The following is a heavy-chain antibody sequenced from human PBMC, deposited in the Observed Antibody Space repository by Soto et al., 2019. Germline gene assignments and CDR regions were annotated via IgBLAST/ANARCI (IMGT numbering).Heavy chain of an antibody. CDR2: IYYSGTT. Sequence: PSETLSLTCTVSGGSLSSGGYYWSWIRQHPGKGLEWIAFIYYSGTTNYNPSLKSRITISVDTSKNQFSLKLSSVTAADTAVYYCARGGASSQWFDPWGQGTLVTVSS. V-gene: IGHV4-31*03. D-gene: IGHD2-15*01. J-gene: IGHJ5*02. CDR1: GGSLSSGGYY. CDR3: ARGGASSQWFDP.